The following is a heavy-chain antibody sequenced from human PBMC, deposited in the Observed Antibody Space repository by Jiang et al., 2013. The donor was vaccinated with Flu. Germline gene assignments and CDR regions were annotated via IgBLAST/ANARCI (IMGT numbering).Heavy chain of an antibody. Sequence: RLSCAASGFTFSSYEMNWVRQAPGKGLEWVSYISSSGSTIYYADSVKGRFTISRDNAKNSLYLQMNSLRAEDTAVYYCARGYYYDSSGYLSYWGQGTLVTVSS. CDR1: GFTFSSYE. V-gene: IGHV3-48*03. CDR3: ARGYYYDSSGYLSY. D-gene: IGHD3-22*01. CDR2: ISSSGSTI. J-gene: IGHJ4*02.